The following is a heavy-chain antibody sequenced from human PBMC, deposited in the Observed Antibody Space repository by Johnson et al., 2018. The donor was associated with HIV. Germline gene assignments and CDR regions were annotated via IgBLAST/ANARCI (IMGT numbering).Heavy chain of an antibody. D-gene: IGHD2/OR15-2a*01. V-gene: IGHV3-30-3*01. CDR1: GFTFSSYA. CDR2: ISYDGSNK. CDR3: ARDREYGLAWGWTLDI. J-gene: IGHJ3*02. Sequence: QVQLVESGGGVVQPGRSLRLSCAASGFTFSSYAMHWVRQAPGKGLEWVALISYDGSNKYYADSVKGRFTISRDSSKNTLYLQLNSLRPEDTAVYYCARDREYGLAWGWTLDIWGQGTMVTVSS.